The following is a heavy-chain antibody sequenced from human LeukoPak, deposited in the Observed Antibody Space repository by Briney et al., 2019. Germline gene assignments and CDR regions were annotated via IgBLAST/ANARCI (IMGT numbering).Heavy chain of an antibody. CDR1: GGSISSGGYY. CDR3: VSYGDYAFDY. CDR2: IYYSGSA. V-gene: IGHV4-31*03. J-gene: IGHJ4*02. Sequence: SQTLSLTCNVSGGSISSGGYYWSWIRQHPGKGLEWIGYIYYSGSAYYNPSLKSRVLISVDTSKNQFSLKLSSVTAADTAVYHCVSYGDYAFDYWGQGTLVTVSS. D-gene: IGHD4-17*01.